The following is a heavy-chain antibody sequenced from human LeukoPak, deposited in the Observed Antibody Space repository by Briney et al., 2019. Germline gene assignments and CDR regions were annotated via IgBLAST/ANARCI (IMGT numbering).Heavy chain of an antibody. Sequence: PGGSLRLSCAASGFTFSRSWMHWVRQAPGKGLVWVSRINDGGSTTSYADSVKGRFTISRDKAQKTLFLQMNSLRAEHTGVYYCARVPAPNSGNYYVGDYWGPGTLGTASS. J-gene: IGHJ4*02. CDR3: ARVPAPNSGNYYVGDY. CDR2: INDGGSTT. D-gene: IGHD1-26*01. V-gene: IGHV3-74*01. CDR1: GFTFSRSW.